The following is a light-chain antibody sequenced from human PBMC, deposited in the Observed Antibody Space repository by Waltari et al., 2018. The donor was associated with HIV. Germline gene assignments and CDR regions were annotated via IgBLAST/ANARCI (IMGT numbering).Light chain of an antibody. CDR3: SSLAGNDFFV. CDR1: SNDIGLYNY. CDR2: EVS. Sequence: QSALTQPPSASGSPGETVTLSCTGTSNDIGLYNYVSWFQQHPGKVPKLVMFEVSQRPAGVPDRFSGSKSGYTASLTVSGLQPDDEADYFCSSLAGNDFFVFGGGTRLTVL. V-gene: IGLV2-8*01. J-gene: IGLJ2*01.